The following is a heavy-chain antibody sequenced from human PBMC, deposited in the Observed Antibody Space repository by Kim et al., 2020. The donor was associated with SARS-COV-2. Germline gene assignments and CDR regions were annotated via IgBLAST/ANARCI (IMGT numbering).Heavy chain of an antibody. V-gene: IGHV3-9*01. Sequence: ADTVKGLLTISRENAKNSLYLQMNSLRAEDTAFYYCAKGLYSSSSGGFDYWGQGTLVTVSS. CDR3: AKGLYSSSSGGFDY. D-gene: IGHD6-6*01. J-gene: IGHJ4*02.